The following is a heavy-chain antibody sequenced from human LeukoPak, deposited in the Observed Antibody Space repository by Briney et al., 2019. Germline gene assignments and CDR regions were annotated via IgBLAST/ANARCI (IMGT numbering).Heavy chain of an antibody. CDR2: INPNSGGT. CDR1: GYTFTGYY. J-gene: IGHJ5*02. D-gene: IGHD6-19*01. Sequence: ASVKVSCKASGYTFTGYYIHWVRQAPGQGLEWMGWINPNSGGTNYAQKFQGRVTMTRNISISTAYMELSSLRSEDTAVYYCARDSSGWYHWFDPWGQGTLVTVSS. CDR3: ARDSSGWYHWFDP. V-gene: IGHV1-2*02.